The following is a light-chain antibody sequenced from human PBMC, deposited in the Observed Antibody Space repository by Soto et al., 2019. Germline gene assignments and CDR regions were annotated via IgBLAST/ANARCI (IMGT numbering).Light chain of an antibody. CDR3: NSYAASGNLWV. J-gene: IGLJ3*02. CDR1: SSDVGAYKY. Sequence: QSALTQPASVSGSPGQSITISCTGTSSDVGAYKYVSWYQQHPGKAPKVMIYEVSNRPSGVSNRFSGSKSGNTASLTVSGLQAEDEADYYCNSYAASGNLWVFGGGTKLTVL. V-gene: IGLV2-14*01. CDR2: EVS.